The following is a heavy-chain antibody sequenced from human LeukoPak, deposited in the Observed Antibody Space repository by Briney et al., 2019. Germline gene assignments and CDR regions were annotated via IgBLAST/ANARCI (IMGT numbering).Heavy chain of an antibody. J-gene: IGHJ4*02. CDR3: VTQWELFSDH. D-gene: IGHD1-7*01. Sequence: GASVKVSCTASGYTFTGYYLHWVRQAPGQGLEWMGWINPDSGGTNYAQKFQGRVTMTRDTSISTAYMELSRLRSDDTAVYYCVTQWELFSDHWGQGTLVTVSS. CDR2: INPDSGGT. V-gene: IGHV1-2*02. CDR1: GYTFTGYY.